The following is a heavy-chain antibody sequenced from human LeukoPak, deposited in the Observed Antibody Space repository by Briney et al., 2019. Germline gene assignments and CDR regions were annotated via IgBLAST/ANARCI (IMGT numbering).Heavy chain of an antibody. D-gene: IGHD1-1*01. CDR2: IGISSGNT. CDR1: GFTFSSYS. V-gene: IGHV3-48*04. Sequence: PGGSLRLSCAASGFTFSSYSMNWVRQAPGKGLEWISYIGISSGNTKYADSVKGRFIISGDSAKNSLYLQMNSLRVEDTAVYYCARDHNYAFDNWGQGTLVTVSS. CDR3: ARDHNYAFDN. J-gene: IGHJ4*02.